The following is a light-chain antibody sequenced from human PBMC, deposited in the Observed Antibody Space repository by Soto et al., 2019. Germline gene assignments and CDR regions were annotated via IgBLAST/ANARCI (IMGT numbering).Light chain of an antibody. CDR3: QQYGVSPT. CDR2: GVS. CDR1: QSVSSTY. J-gene: IGKJ4*01. V-gene: IGKV3-20*01. Sequence: ELVLTQSPGTLSLSPGERATLSCRASQSVSSTYLAWYQQKPGQPPRLLIYGVSSRATGIPDRFSGSGSGTDFTLSISRLEPEDFAVYYCQQYGVSPTFGGGTKVDIK.